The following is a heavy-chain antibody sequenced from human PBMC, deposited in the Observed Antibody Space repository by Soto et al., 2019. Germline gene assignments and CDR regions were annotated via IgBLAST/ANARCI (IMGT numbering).Heavy chain of an antibody. J-gene: IGHJ5*02. V-gene: IGHV6-1*01. D-gene: IGHD2-2*01. Sequence: PSHTLSLTCAISGDSVSSNSAAWNWIRQSPSRGLEWLGRTYYRSKWYYDYSVSVKSRITINPDTSKNQFSLQLNSVTPEDTAVYYCARVGYCISTSCPNWFDPWGQGTLDTVSS. CDR1: GDSVSSNSAA. CDR2: TYYRSKWYY. CDR3: ARVGYCISTSCPNWFDP.